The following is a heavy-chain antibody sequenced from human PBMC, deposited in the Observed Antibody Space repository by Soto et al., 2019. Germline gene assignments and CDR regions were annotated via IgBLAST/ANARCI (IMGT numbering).Heavy chain of an antibody. D-gene: IGHD1-7*01. CDR1: GYTFTSYD. V-gene: IGHV1-8*01. CDR2: MNPNSGNT. Sequence: SVKVSCKASGYTFTSYDINWVRQATGQGLEWMGWMNPNSGNTGYAQKFQGRVTMTRNTSISTAYMELSSLRSEDTAVYYCARVTGTTSWFDPWGQGTLVTVSS. J-gene: IGHJ5*02. CDR3: ARVTGTTSWFDP.